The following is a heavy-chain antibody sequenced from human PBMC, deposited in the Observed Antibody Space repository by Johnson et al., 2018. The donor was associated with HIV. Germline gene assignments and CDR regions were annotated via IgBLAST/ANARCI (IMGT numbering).Heavy chain of an antibody. V-gene: IGHV3-30*04. D-gene: IGHD3-10*01. J-gene: IGHJ3*02. CDR3: ATLWFGEVSVYDDFDI. CDR1: GFAFSSYA. CDR2: ISYDGKDK. Sequence: QVQLVESGGGVVQPGRSLTLSCAASGFAFSSYALHWVRQAPGKGLEWVAVISYDGKDKYYADSVKGRFTSSRDNSKNTLYLQMNSLSPEDTAIYYCATLWFGEVSVYDDFDIWGQGTMVTVSS.